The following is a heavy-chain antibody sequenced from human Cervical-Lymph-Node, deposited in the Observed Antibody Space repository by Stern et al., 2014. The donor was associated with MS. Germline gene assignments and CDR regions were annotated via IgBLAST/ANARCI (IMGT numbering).Heavy chain of an antibody. CDR2: IYTSGST. Sequence: QVQLQESGPGLVKPSQTLSLTCTVSGGSISSGSYYWSWIRQPAGKGLEWIGRIYTSGSTNYNPSLKSRVTISVDTSKNQFSLKLRSVTAADTAVYYCARAYGSGSSYYFDYWGQGTLVTVSS. D-gene: IGHD3-10*01. J-gene: IGHJ4*02. CDR3: ARAYGSGSSYYFDY. V-gene: IGHV4-61*02. CDR1: GGSISSGSYY.